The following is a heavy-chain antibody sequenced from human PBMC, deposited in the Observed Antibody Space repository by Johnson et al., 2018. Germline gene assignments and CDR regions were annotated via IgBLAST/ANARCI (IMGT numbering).Heavy chain of an antibody. J-gene: IGHJ3*02. CDR3: ARSKGGSYYGVFDI. V-gene: IGHV3-7*03. D-gene: IGHD1-26*01. CDR2: IKQDGSEK. Sequence: VQLVESGGGVVQPXRSLRLSCAASGFTFSSYGMHWVRQAPGKGLEWVANIKQDGSEKYYVDYVKGRFTIPRENAKNALYLQVKSQRAEDMALYHCARSKGGSYYGVFDIWGQGTMVTVSS. CDR1: GFTFSSYG.